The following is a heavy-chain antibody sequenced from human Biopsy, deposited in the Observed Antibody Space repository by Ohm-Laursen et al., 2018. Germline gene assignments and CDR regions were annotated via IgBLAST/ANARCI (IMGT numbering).Heavy chain of an antibody. J-gene: IGHJ6*02. CDR3: ARDTRWSPYSMDV. CDR1: GFTFSDYY. D-gene: IGHD4-23*01. CDR2: ITNTGRTV. Sequence: SLRFSCAASGFTFSDYYMNWIRQAPGKGLEWVSFITNTGRTVYADSVKGRFTISRDNADNSLHLQMKSLRAEDTAVYYCARDTRWSPYSMDVWGQGTTVTVSS. V-gene: IGHV3-11*01.